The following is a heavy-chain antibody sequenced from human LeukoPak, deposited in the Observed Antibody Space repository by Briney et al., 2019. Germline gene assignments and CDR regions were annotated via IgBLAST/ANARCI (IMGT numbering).Heavy chain of an antibody. V-gene: IGHV3-48*02. CDR2: ISSSSSTI. D-gene: IGHD2-8*02. Sequence: GGSLRLSCAASGFTFSSYSMNWVRQAPGKGLEWVSYISSSSSTIYYADSVKGRFTISRDNAKNSLYLQMNSLRDEDTAVYYCARELVGQWPGIGYFDLWGRGTLVTVSS. CDR1: GFTFSSYS. J-gene: IGHJ2*01. CDR3: ARELVGQWPGIGYFDL.